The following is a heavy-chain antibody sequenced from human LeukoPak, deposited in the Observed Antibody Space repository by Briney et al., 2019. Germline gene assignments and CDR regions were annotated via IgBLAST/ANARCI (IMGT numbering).Heavy chain of an antibody. CDR3: AREVAAGSYRGFDY. Sequence: PSETLSLTCAVSGDSISTNNWWQWVRQSPWKGLEWMGEVYHNGDSHFNPSLKTRVIMSVDTSKNQFSLKLNFVTAADTATYYCAREVAAGSYRGFDYWGQGTLVTVSS. V-gene: IGHV4-4*02. CDR1: GDSISTNNW. J-gene: IGHJ4*01. D-gene: IGHD6-19*01. CDR2: VYHNGDS.